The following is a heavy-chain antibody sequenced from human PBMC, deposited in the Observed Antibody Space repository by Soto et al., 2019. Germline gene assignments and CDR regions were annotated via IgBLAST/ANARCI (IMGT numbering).Heavy chain of an antibody. V-gene: IGHV3-23*01. Sequence: GGSLRLSCAAPGFTFSSYATSWVRQAPGKGLEWVSAISGSGGSTYYADSVKGRFTISRDNSKNTLYLQMNSLRAEDTAVYYCAKGIRMAYCSSTSCYHGYYYYGMDVWGQGTTVTVSS. CDR2: ISGSGGST. CDR1: GFTFSSYA. J-gene: IGHJ6*02. CDR3: AKGIRMAYCSSTSCYHGYYYYGMDV. D-gene: IGHD2-2*01.